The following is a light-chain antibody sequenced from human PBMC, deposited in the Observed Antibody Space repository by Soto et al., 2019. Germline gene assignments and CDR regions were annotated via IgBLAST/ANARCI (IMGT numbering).Light chain of an antibody. Sequence: EIVLTQSPGTLSLSPGERATLSCRASQSVSSSYLAWYQQKPGQAPRLLIYDASIRATGIPDRFSGGGSGTDFTLTVSRLEPEDFAVYYCQQYGSSPQTFGQGTKVDIK. J-gene: IGKJ1*01. CDR1: QSVSSSY. CDR2: DAS. CDR3: QQYGSSPQT. V-gene: IGKV3-20*01.